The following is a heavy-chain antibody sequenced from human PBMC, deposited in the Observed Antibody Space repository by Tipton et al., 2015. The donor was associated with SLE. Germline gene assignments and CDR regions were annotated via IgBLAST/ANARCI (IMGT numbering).Heavy chain of an antibody. CDR2: ISSSGDSI. Sequence: SLRLSCAASGFTFSSYEMNWVRQAPGKGLEWVSYISSSGDSIYYADSVKGRFTISRDNAKNSLYLQMNSLRAEDTAVYYCARVVSSGWFPYYFDYWGQGTLVTVSS. CDR1: GFTFSSYE. V-gene: IGHV3-48*03. D-gene: IGHD6-19*01. J-gene: IGHJ4*02. CDR3: ARVVSSGWFPYYFDY.